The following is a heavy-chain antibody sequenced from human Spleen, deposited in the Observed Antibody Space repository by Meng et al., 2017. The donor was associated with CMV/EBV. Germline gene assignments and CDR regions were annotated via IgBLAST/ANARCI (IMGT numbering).Heavy chain of an antibody. J-gene: IGHJ4*02. Sequence: SETLSLTCTVSGGSMMTYYWSWVRQPPGRGLEWIAYISYRGSTDSNPSLKSRIAISVDTSKNQFSLRLTSVTAADTAVYYCARAMGTVTPDYWGQGTLVTVSS. CDR2: ISYRGST. D-gene: IGHD4-17*01. CDR1: GGSMMTYY. V-gene: IGHV4-59*01. CDR3: ARAMGTVTPDY.